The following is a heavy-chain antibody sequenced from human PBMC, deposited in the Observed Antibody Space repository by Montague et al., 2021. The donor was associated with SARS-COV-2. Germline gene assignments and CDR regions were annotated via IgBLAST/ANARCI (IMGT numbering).Heavy chain of an antibody. V-gene: IGHV4-61*01. Sequence: SETLSLTCTVSGASVASGNFYWSWIRQPPRKGLEWIGYMYYTGHTNYXXXLESRVTMPVDPSKNQFSLTLTSVTAADTAVYYCARSRANVPSRPGFDYWGQGALVTVSS. J-gene: IGHJ4*02. CDR1: GASVASGNFY. CDR3: ARSRANVPSRPGFDY. CDR2: MYYTGHT. D-gene: IGHD6-6*01.